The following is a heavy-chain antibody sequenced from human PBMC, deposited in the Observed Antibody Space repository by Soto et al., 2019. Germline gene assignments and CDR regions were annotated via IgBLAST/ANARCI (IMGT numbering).Heavy chain of an antibody. J-gene: IGHJ3*02. CDR3: ARIYSGYDDAGAFDI. CDR1: GGSISSSAYF. CDR2: IYYTGRT. D-gene: IGHD5-12*01. Sequence: QLQVQESGPGLVKPSETLSLTCTVSGGSISSSAYFWGWIHQPPGKGLEWIGNIYYTGRTSYNPSLKSRITISIDTSKNRFSLKLSSVTAADTSVYFCARIYSGYDDAGAFDIWGQGTMVTVSS. V-gene: IGHV4-39*01.